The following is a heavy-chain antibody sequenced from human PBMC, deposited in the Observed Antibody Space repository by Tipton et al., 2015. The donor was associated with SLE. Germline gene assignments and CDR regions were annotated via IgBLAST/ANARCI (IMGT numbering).Heavy chain of an antibody. J-gene: IGHJ4*02. CDR1: GFTVSSNY. V-gene: IGHV3-66*02. Sequence: SGFTVSSNYMSWVRQAPGKGLEWVSVIYSGGSTYYADSVKGRFTISRDNSKNTLYLQMNSLRAEDTAVYYGARHYGDYSWYFDYWGQGTLVTVSS. CDR2: IYSGGST. CDR3: ARHYGDYSWYFDY. D-gene: IGHD4-17*01.